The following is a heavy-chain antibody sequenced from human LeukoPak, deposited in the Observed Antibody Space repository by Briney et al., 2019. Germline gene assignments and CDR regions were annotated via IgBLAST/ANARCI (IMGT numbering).Heavy chain of an antibody. V-gene: IGHV4-38-2*02. Sequence: SETLSLTCTVSGYSISSGFYWGWIRQPPGKGLECIGSIYHSGSTYYNPSLKSRVTISVDTSKNQFSLKLSSVTAADTAVYYCARDFTIAVAGTGVERHFDYWGQGTLVTVSS. CDR1: GYSISSGFY. J-gene: IGHJ4*02. CDR3: ARDFTIAVAGTGVERHFDY. CDR2: IYHSGST. D-gene: IGHD6-19*01.